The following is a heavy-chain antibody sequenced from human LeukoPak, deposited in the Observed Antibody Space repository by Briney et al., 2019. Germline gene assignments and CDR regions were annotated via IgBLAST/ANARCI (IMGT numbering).Heavy chain of an antibody. V-gene: IGHV4-4*02. CDR2: IYHSGST. CDR3: ARWVGSTSWYYLDY. D-gene: IGHD6-13*01. CDR1: GVSIRSGNW. Sequence: SRTLCLTCAVSGVSIRSGNWWSGVRPPPGKGLEWMGEIYHSGSTSYNPSLKSRVTISVGKSTNQFSLSLTSVTAADTAVYYCARWVGSTSWYYLDYWGQGTLVTVSS. J-gene: IGHJ4*02.